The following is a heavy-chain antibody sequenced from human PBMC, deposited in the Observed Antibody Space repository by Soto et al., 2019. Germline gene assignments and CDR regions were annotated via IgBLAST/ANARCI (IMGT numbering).Heavy chain of an antibody. CDR1: GYTFSSYA. V-gene: IGHV1-3*01. CDR3: ARSGYDYYYFDY. CDR2: INAGYGNT. Sequence: GASVKVSCKASGYTFSSYAMHWVRQAPGQRLEWMGWINAGYGNTKSSQKFQDRVTISRDTSASTAYMELRSLRSDDTAVYYCARSGYDYYYFDYWGQGTLVTVSS. D-gene: IGHD5-12*01. J-gene: IGHJ4*02.